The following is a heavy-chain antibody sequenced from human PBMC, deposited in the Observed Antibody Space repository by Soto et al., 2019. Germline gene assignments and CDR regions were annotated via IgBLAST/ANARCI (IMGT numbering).Heavy chain of an antibody. V-gene: IGHV4-34*01. CDR2: INHSGST. CDR3: ARGARNIVGATTGPLFY. CDR1: GGSFSGYY. J-gene: IGHJ4*02. D-gene: IGHD1-26*01. Sequence: NPSETLSLTCAVYGGSFSGYYWSWIRQPPGKGLEWIGEINHSGSTNYNPSLKSRVTISVDTSKNQFSLKLSSVTAADTAVYYCARGARNIVGATTGPLFYWGQGTLVTVSS.